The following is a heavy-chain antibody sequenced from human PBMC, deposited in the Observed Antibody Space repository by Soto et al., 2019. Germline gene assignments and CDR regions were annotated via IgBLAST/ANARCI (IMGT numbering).Heavy chain of an antibody. Sequence: ASVKVSCKASGYTFTTYDINWVRQATGQGLEWVGCMNPNSGNTGYAQKFQGRVTMTRNTSIRTAYMELSSLRSEDTAVYYCARADSSGWYRSGYYFDYWG. CDR1: GYTFTTYD. CDR3: ARADSSGWYRSGYYFDY. CDR2: MNPNSGNT. V-gene: IGHV1-8*01. D-gene: IGHD6-19*01. J-gene: IGHJ4*01.